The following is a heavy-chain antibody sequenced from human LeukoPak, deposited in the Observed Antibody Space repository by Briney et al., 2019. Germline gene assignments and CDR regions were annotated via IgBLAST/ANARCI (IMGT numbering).Heavy chain of an antibody. CDR2: VDPDDGQR. CDR1: GYTLSDIS. D-gene: IGHD1-26*01. CDR3: AAVSGHYTLLDA. J-gene: IGHJ5*02. V-gene: IGHV1-24*01. Sequence: GASVKVSCKISGYTLSDISMHWVRQPPGKGLEWMGGVDPDDGQRVYAQKFQGRVTMTEDSSTNTAYMELSRLRSEDTAVYYCAAVSGHYTLLDAWGQGALVTVST.